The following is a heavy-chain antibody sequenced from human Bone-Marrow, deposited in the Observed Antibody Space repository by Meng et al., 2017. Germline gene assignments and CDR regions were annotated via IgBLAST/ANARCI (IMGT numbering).Heavy chain of an antibody. J-gene: IGHJ4*02. CDR3: ARDPPHSYYYDSSGSLDY. V-gene: IGHV3-7*01. Sequence: GESLKISCAASGFIFSSYWMSWVRQAPGKGLEWVANIKQDGSEKYYVDSVKGRFTMSSDNAKNSLYLQMHSLNSQDTAVYCCARDPPHSYYYDSSGSLDYWGQGTLVTVSS. CDR1: GFIFSSYW. CDR2: IKQDGSEK. D-gene: IGHD3-22*01.